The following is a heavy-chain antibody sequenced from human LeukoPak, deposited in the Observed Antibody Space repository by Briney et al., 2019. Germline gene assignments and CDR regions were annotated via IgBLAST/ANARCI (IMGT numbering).Heavy chain of an antibody. CDR3: ARLLKYSGSYYCDF. CDR2: MYYSGST. V-gene: IGHV4-39*01. Sequence: SETLSLTCTVSGGSISSSSYYWVWIRQPPGKGLEWIGNMYYSGSTYYNPSLRSRVTTSVDTTKNQFSLKLGSVTAADTAVYYCARLLKYSGSYYCDFWGQGTLVTVSS. D-gene: IGHD1-26*01. J-gene: IGHJ4*02. CDR1: GGSISSSSYY.